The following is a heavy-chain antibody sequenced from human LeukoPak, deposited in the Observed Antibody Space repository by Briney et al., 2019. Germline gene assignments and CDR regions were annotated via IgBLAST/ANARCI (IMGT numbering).Heavy chain of an antibody. CDR3: ARGLEGITMAAFDI. CDR1: GFTFSSYS. V-gene: IGHV3-21*01. Sequence: GGSLRLSCAASGFTFSSYSMNWVRQAPGKGLEWVSSISSSSSYIYYADSVKGRFTISRDNAKNSLYLQMNSLRAEDTAVYYCARGLEGITMAAFDIWGQGTMVTVSS. D-gene: IGHD3-10*01. J-gene: IGHJ3*02. CDR2: ISSSSSYI.